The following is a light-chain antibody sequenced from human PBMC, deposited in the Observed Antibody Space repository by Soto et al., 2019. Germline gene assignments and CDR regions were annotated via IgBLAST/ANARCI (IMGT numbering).Light chain of an antibody. V-gene: IGKV1-27*01. Sequence: DIQMTQSPSSLSASIGDRVTITCRASQAISNYLAWFQQRPGGVPKLLIYAASTLRSGVPSRFSGSGSGTDFTLTISSLQPDDVATYYCQNYHNYMCSFGQGTKVEIK. CDR3: QNYHNYMCS. CDR1: QAISNY. CDR2: AAS. J-gene: IGKJ2*02.